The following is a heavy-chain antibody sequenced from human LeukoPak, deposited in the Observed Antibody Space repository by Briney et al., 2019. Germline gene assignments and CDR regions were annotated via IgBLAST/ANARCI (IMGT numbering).Heavy chain of an antibody. D-gene: IGHD3-3*01. CDR2: IYHSGST. CDR1: GGSISSSNW. Sequence: SETLSFTCAVSGGSISSSNWWSWVRQPPGKGLEWIGEIYHSGSTNYNPSLKSRVTISVDKSKNQFSLKLSSVTAADTAVYYCARERDYDFWSGYLHYFDYWGQGTLVTVSS. V-gene: IGHV4-4*02. J-gene: IGHJ4*02. CDR3: ARERDYDFWSGYLHYFDY.